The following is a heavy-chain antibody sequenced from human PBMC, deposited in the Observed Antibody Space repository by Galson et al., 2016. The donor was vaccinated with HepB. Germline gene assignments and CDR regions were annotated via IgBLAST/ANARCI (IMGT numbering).Heavy chain of an antibody. Sequence: SLRLSCAASGFTFNTYWMNWVRQAPGKGLVCLSRINSDGSKTIYADSVKGRFTISRDNAKKSLYLQMSSLRDDDTAVYYCAREVGGLRVGATWMGFYFDNWGQGTLVTVSS. CDR2: INSDGSKT. D-gene: IGHD1-26*01. CDR3: AREVGGLRVGATWMGFYFDN. J-gene: IGHJ4*02. CDR1: GFTFNTYW. V-gene: IGHV3-74*01.